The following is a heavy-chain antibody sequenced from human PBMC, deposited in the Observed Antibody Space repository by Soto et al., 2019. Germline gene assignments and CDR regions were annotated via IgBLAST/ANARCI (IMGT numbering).Heavy chain of an antibody. CDR2: INYSGST. J-gene: IGHJ4*02. CDR3: ARDTRVRGWDY. Sequence: QVQLQESGPGLVKPSQTLSLTCTVSGGSISSGGYYWSWIRQHPGKGLEWIGYINYSGSTDYNPCRWSRGTISVDTSKNQCPLKLSSVTAADTAVYYCARDTRVRGWDYWGQGTLVTVSS. CDR1: GGSISSGGYY. D-gene: IGHD3-10*01. V-gene: IGHV4-31*03.